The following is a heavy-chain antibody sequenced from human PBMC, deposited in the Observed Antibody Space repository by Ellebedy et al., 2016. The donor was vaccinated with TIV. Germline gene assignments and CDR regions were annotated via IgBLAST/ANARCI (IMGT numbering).Heavy chain of an antibody. V-gene: IGHV3-53*01. Sequence: GESLKISCAASGFTVSSNYMSWVRQAPGKGLEWVSVIYSGGSTYYADSVKGRFTISRDNSKNTLYLQMNSLRAEDTAVYYCARGPRDPAIYYGMDVWGQGTTVTVSS. CDR3: ARGPRDPAIYYGMDV. CDR1: GFTVSSNY. D-gene: IGHD5-18*01. J-gene: IGHJ6*02. CDR2: IYSGGST.